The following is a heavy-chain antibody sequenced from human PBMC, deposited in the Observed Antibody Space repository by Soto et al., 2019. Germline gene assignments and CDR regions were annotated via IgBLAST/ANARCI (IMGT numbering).Heavy chain of an antibody. D-gene: IGHD6-6*01. Sequence: VGSLRLSCAASGFTLRSYWMSWVRQAPGKGLEWLATIKTDASEKKYVDSVKGLFTVSRDNAKNSLYLQMDSLRAEDTAVYYCARDRSILALSYYYGMDVWAQGTTVTVYS. CDR2: IKTDASEK. J-gene: IGHJ6*02. CDR3: ARDRSILALSYYYGMDV. V-gene: IGHV3-7*01. CDR1: GFTLRSYW.